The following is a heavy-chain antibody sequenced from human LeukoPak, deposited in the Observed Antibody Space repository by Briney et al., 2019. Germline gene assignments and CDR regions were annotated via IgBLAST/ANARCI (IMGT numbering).Heavy chain of an antibody. CDR1: GFTFNIHG. CDR3: ARDTDQYCGRDCYVDY. Sequence: PGGTLRLSCAASGFTFNIHGMNWVRQAPGKGPEWVSGIGPSGDKTYYADSVKGRFTISRDNAKNSLYLQMNSLRAEDTVVYYCARDTDQYCGRDCYVDYWGQGTLVTVSS. J-gene: IGHJ4*02. CDR2: IGPSGDKT. D-gene: IGHD2-21*02. V-gene: IGHV3-21*01.